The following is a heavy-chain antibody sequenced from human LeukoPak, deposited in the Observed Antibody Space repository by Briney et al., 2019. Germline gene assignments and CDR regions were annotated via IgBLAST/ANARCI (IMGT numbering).Heavy chain of an antibody. Sequence: SETLSLTCTVSGGSINSGGYYCSCIRQHPGKGLEWIGYIFYSGSTYYNPSLKSRVTISVDTSKNQFSLKLSSVTAADTAVYYCARVNVLRGQGFDYWGQGTLVTVS. CDR2: IFYSGST. D-gene: IGHD3-10*01. CDR3: ARVNVLRGQGFDY. V-gene: IGHV4-31*03. CDR1: GGSINSGGYY. J-gene: IGHJ4*02.